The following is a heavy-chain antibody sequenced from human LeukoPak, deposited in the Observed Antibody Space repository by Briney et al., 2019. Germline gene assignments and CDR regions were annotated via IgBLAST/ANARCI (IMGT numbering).Heavy chain of an antibody. CDR1: GFTVSSNY. CDR2: IYSGGST. Sequence: PGGSLRLSCAASGFTVSSNYMSWVRQAPGKGLEWVSVIYSGGSTYYADSVKGRFTISRDNSKNTLYLQMNSLRAEDTAVYYCARAFSIAAAGAVDYWGQGTLVTVSS. V-gene: IGHV3-53*01. J-gene: IGHJ4*02. CDR3: ARAFSIAAAGAVDY. D-gene: IGHD6-13*01.